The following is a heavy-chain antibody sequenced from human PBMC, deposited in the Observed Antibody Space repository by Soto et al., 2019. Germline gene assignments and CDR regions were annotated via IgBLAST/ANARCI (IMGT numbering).Heavy chain of an antibody. CDR3: ARDKRQWLVHSLSYYYYYGMDV. D-gene: IGHD6-19*01. V-gene: IGHV1-46*03. CDR1: GYTFTSYY. J-gene: IGHJ6*02. Sequence: QVQLVQSGAEVKKPGASVKVSCKASGYTFTSYYMHWVRQAPGQGLEWMGIINPSGGSTSYAQKFQGRVTMTRDTSTSTVYMELSSLRSEDTAVYYCARDKRQWLVHSLSYYYYYGMDVWGQGTTVTVSS. CDR2: INPSGGST.